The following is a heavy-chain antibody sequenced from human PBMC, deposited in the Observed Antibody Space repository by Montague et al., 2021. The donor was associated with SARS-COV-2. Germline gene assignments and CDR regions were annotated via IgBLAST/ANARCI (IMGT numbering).Heavy chain of an antibody. CDR3: ARDGYSSGWNGVHWFDP. J-gene: IGHJ5*02. CDR2: IYTSGST. CDR1: IASISSGSYY. Sequence: TLSLTCTVSIASISSGSYYWSWIRQPAGKGLEWIGRIYTSGSTNYNPSLKSRVTISVDTSKNQFSLKLSSVTAADTAVYYCARDGYSSGWNGVHWFDPWGQGTLVTVSS. V-gene: IGHV4-61*02. D-gene: IGHD6-25*01.